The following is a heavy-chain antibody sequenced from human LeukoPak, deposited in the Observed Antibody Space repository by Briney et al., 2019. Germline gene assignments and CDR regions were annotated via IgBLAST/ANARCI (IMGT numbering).Heavy chain of an antibody. D-gene: IGHD2-2*02. CDR3: AKGYCRGISCYSDY. CDR1: GFTFSSYT. V-gene: IGHV3-23*01. Sequence: GGSLRLSCAASGFTFSSYTMSWVRQAPGKGLEWVSGISGSGGSTYYADSVKGRFTISRDNSKNTLYLQMNSLRAEDTAVYYCAKGYCRGISCYSDYWGQGTLVTVSS. J-gene: IGHJ4*02. CDR2: ISGSGGST.